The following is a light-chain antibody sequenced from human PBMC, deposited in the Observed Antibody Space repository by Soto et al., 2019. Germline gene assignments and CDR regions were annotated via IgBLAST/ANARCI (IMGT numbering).Light chain of an antibody. Sequence: DIQMTQSPSSLSASVGDRVTITCRASQSISSYLNWYQQKPGKAPKLLVYAASSLQRGVPSRFSGSGSGTDFTLTISSLQPEDFATYYCQQSYSTWTFGQGTKVAIK. CDR1: QSISSY. J-gene: IGKJ1*01. V-gene: IGKV1-39*01. CDR3: QQSYSTWT. CDR2: AAS.